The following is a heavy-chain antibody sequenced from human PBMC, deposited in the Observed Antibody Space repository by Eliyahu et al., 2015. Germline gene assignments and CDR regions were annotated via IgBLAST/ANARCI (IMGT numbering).Heavy chain of an antibody. CDR2: ISYDGSNK. CDR1: GFTFSSYA. D-gene: IGHD5-18*01. J-gene: IGHJ4*02. V-gene: IGHV3-30-3*01. CDR3: AREGYSYGREGYFDY. Sequence: QVQLVESGGGVVQPGRSLRLSCAASGFTFSSYAMHWVRQAPGKGLEWVAVISYDGSNKYYADSVKGRFTISRDNSKNTLYLQMNSLRAEDTAVYYCAREGYSYGREGYFDYWGQGTLVTVSS.